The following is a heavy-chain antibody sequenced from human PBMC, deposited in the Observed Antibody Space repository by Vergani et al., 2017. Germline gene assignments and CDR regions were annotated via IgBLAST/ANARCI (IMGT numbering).Heavy chain of an antibody. CDR2: ISYDGSNK. CDR3: AGECAADQKKARPHYYMDV. J-gene: IGHJ6*03. V-gene: IGHV3-30-3*01. D-gene: IGHD2-2*01. CDR1: GFTFSSYA. Sequence: QVQLVESGGGVVQPGRSLRLSCAASGFTFSSYAMHWVRQAPGKGLEWVAVISYDGSNKYYADSVKGRFTSSRDNSKNTLYLQMNSLRADDRAVYYCAGECAADQKKARPHYYMDVWGKGTTVTVSS.